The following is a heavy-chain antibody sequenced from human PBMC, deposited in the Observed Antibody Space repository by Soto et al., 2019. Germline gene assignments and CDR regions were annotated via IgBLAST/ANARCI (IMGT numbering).Heavy chain of an antibody. CDR2: ISAYNGNT. V-gene: IGHV1-18*01. J-gene: IGHJ6*02. D-gene: IGHD3-3*01. Sequence: ASVKVSCKASGYTFTSYGISWVRQAPGQGLEWMGWISAYNGNTNYAQKLQGRVTMTTDTSTSTAYMELRSLRSDDTAVYYCARERPFWSGYYYYYYYGMDVWGQGTTVTVSS. CDR3: ARERPFWSGYYYYYYYGMDV. CDR1: GYTFTSYG.